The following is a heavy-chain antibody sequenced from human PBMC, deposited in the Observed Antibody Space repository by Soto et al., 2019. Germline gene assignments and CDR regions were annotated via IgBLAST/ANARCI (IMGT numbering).Heavy chain of an antibody. D-gene: IGHD4-17*01. V-gene: IGHV3-74*01. CDR2: INTDGSGT. Sequence: EVQLVESGGGLVQPGGSLRLSCGDSGFTFRRHWMHWVRQTPGKGLVWVSRINTDGSGTSYADSEQGRFTNSKDNAKKTYYQLMSSLRAEETVVYYWVREVYSDYEYDEFNVRGQWAAVTNSS. CDR1: GFTFRRHW. J-gene: IGHJ3*01. CDR3: VREVYSDYEYDEFNV.